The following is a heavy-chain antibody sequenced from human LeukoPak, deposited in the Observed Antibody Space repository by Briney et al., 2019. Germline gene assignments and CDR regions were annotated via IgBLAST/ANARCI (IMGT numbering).Heavy chain of an antibody. J-gene: IGHJ4*02. Sequence: HPGGSLRLSCAASGFTFSSYWMHWVRQTPGQGLVWVSRLNGDGSSPTYADSVKGRFTVSRDNAENTLYLQLNSLTAEDTAVYYCARGKREYYFDNSDFLNYWGQGTLVTVSS. CDR2: LNGDGSSP. V-gene: IGHV3-74*01. D-gene: IGHD3-22*01. CDR1: GFTFSSYW. CDR3: ARGKREYYFDNSDFLNY.